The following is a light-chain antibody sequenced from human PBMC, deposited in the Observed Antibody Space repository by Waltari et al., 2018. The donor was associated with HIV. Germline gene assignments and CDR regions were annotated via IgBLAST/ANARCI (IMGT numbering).Light chain of an antibody. J-gene: IGKJ2*01. CDR3: QQYGSSPYN. CDR1: ESVTRRY. Sequence: EIVLTQSPGTLSLPPGERATLSCRASESVTRRYLAWYQQKPGQAPRLLIYGTFSRATGIPDRFTGSGSGTDFTLTISRLEPEDFAVYYCQQYGSSPYNFGQGTKLEIK. V-gene: IGKV3-20*01. CDR2: GTF.